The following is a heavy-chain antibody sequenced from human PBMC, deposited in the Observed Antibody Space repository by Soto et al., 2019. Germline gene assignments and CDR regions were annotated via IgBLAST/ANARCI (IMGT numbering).Heavy chain of an antibody. J-gene: IGHJ6*02. CDR2: ITPIFGTA. D-gene: IGHD5-12*01. CDR3: ARDAVATTDYYYYGMDV. V-gene: IGHV1-69*06. CDR1: GGTFSSYA. Sequence: QVQLVQSGAEVKKPGSSVKVSCKASGGTFSSYAISWVQQAPGQGLEWMGGITPIFGTANYAQKFQGRVTITADKSTSTAYMELSSLRSEDTAVYYCARDAVATTDYYYYGMDVWGQGTTVTVSS.